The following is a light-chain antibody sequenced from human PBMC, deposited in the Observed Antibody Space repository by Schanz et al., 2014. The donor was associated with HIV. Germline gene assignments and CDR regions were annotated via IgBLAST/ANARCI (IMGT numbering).Light chain of an antibody. Sequence: ETVLTQSPGRLSLSPGERATLSCRASQSVGGSQLAWYQQKPGQAPRLLIYGASSRATAIPDRFSGGGSGTDFSLASSRREPEDFAVYYCQQYGSSLTWTFGQGTKVEIK. J-gene: IGKJ1*01. CDR3: QQYGSSLTWT. CDR1: QSVGGSQ. V-gene: IGKV3-20*01. CDR2: GAS.